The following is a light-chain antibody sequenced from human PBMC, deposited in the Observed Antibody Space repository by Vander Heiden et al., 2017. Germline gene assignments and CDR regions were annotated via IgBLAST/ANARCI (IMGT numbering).Light chain of an antibody. CDR2: GAS. CDR3: QQYGTSPLT. CDR1: LSVSSSY. Sequence: EIVLTQSPGTLSLSPGERATLSCRASLSVSSSYLAWYQQKPGQAPRLLIYGASSRATGIPDRFSGSGSGTDFTLTITRLEPEDSAVYYCQQYGTSPLTFGGGTKVEIK. J-gene: IGKJ4*01. V-gene: IGKV3-20*01.